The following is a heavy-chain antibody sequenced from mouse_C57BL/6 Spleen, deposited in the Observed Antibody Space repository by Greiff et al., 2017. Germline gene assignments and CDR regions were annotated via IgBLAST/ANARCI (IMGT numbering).Heavy chain of an antibody. CDR3: ARGRNYYGSSYDYFDY. CDR1: GYSITSGYY. J-gene: IGHJ2*01. Sequence: DVKLQESGPGLVKPSQSLSLTCSVTGYSITSGYYWNWIRQFPGNKLEWMGYISYDGSNNYNPSLKNRISITRDTSKNQFFLKLNSVTTEDTATYYCARGRNYYGSSYDYFDYWGQGTTLTVSS. D-gene: IGHD1-1*01. V-gene: IGHV3-6*01. CDR2: ISYDGSN.